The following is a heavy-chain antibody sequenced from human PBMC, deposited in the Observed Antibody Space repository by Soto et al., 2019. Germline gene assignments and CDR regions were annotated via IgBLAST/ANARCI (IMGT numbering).Heavy chain of an antibody. CDR1: GFTFSSYG. Sequence: QVQLVESGGGVVQPGRSLRLSCAASGFTFSSYGMHWVRQAPGKGLEWVAVIWYDGSNKYYADSVKGRFTISRENSKNTLYLQMNSLRAEDTAVYYCARDGSGDDDYYYYGMDVWGQGTTVTVSS. V-gene: IGHV3-33*01. D-gene: IGHD4-17*01. CDR3: ARDGSGDDDYYYYGMDV. CDR2: IWYDGSNK. J-gene: IGHJ6*02.